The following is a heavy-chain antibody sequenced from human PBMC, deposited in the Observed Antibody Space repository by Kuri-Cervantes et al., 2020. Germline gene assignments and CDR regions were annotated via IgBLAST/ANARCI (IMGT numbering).Heavy chain of an antibody. Sequence: ETLSLTCTVSGGSISSSSYYWGWVRQVPGKGLMWVSRINTYGSGTTYADSVKGRFTISRDNAKNTLYLQMNNLRVEDTAVYYCATGNGDSRYYFDCWGQGTLVTVSS. D-gene: IGHD4-17*01. CDR2: INTYGSGT. V-gene: IGHV3-74*01. CDR3: ATGNGDSRYYFDC. J-gene: IGHJ4*02. CDR1: GGSISSSSYY.